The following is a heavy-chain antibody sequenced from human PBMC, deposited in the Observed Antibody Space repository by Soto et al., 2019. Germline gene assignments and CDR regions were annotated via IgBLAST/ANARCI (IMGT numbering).Heavy chain of an antibody. V-gene: IGHV3-21*01. CDR2: ISSSSSYI. CDR1: GITFSNYI. Sequence: LIVSCASSGITFSNYIMNWVLQAPGKGLEWVSSISSSSSYIYYADSVKGRFTISRDNAKNSLYLQMNSLRAEDTAVYYCARDLAGLDYNGYSSSREYGMDVWGQGTTVTVSS. D-gene: IGHD6-13*01. CDR3: ARDLAGLDYNGYSSSREYGMDV. J-gene: IGHJ6*02.